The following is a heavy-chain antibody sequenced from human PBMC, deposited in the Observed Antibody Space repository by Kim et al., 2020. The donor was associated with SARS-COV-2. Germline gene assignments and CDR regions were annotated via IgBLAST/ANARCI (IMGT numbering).Heavy chain of an antibody. Sequence: GGSLRLSCEASGFTFGDYWMNWVRQIPGKGLEWVASINQGGSDKYYVDSVRGRFTISRDNPRNSLYLQMSSLRAEDSAMYYCVRDGFDDGLYFDFWGQGT. CDR3: VRDGFDDGLYFDF. CDR1: GFTFGDYW. J-gene: IGHJ4*02. V-gene: IGHV3-7*01. CDR2: INQGGSDK. D-gene: IGHD3-9*01.